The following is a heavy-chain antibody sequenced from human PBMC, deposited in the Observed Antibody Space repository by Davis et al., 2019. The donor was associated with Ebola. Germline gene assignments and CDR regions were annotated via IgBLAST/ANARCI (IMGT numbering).Heavy chain of an antibody. D-gene: IGHD1-26*01. CDR2: IWYDGSNK. CDR1: GFTFSSYA. CDR3: AKVRHSGSYYGGYYFDY. J-gene: IGHJ4*02. Sequence: PGGSLRLSCAASGFTFSSYAMSWVRQAPGKGLEWVAVIWYDGSNKYYADSVKGRFTISRDNSKNTLYLQMNSLRAEDTAVYYCAKVRHSGSYYGGYYFDYWGQGTLVTVSS. V-gene: IGHV3-30*02.